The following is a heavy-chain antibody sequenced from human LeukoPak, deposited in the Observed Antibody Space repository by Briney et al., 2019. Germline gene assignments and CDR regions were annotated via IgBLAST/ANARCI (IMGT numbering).Heavy chain of an antibody. CDR3: ARSRFCTSGGCYYDH. Sequence: GGSLRLSCAASGFTFDDYGMSWVRQAPGKGLEWVSGIKPDGVITYEDSVKGQVTISRDNAKNTLFLQMVSLRAEDTAIYYCARSRFCTSGGCYYDHWGQGIPVTVSS. CDR2: IKPDGVIT. CDR1: GFTFDDYG. J-gene: IGHJ4*02. D-gene: IGHD2-8*01. V-gene: IGHV3-20*04.